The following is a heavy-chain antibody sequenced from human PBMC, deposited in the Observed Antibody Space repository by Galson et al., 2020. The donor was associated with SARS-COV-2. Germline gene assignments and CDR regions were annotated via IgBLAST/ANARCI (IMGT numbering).Heavy chain of an antibody. D-gene: IGHD4-17*01. CDR3: AREEFNENPSPYGGNSRDYYYYGMDV. CDR1: RGTFSSYA. Sequence: SVKVSCKASRGTFSSYAISWVRQAPGQGLEWMGGIIPIFGTANYAQKFQGRVTITADESTSTAYMELSSLRSEDTAVYYCAREEFNENPSPYGGNSRDYYYYGMDVWGQGTTVTVSS. CDR2: IIPIFGTA. J-gene: IGHJ6*02. V-gene: IGHV1-69*13.